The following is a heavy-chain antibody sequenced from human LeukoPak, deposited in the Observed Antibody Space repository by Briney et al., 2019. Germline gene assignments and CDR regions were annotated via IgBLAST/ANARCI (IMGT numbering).Heavy chain of an antibody. J-gene: IGHJ4*02. V-gene: IGHV3-23*01. CDR2: IGSSGGTT. D-gene: IGHD5-24*01. CDR3: AKGGGRGCYNY. Sequence: GRSLRPSCAPSGFTFSSYAMTWVRQAPGKGLEWVSVIGSSGGTTYYADSVKGRFTIYRDNSKSTLYLQLDSLRADDTAVYYCAKGGGRGCYNYWGQGTLVTVSS. CDR1: GFTFSSYA.